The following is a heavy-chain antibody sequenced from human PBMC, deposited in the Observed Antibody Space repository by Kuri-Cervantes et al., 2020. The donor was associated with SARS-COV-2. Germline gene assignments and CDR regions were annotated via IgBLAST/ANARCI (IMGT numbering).Heavy chain of an antibody. CDR2: ISYDGSDK. V-gene: IGHV3-30*03. CDR3: ARGAAAADYFLYGMDV. Sequence: GGSLRLSCAASGFTFSNFGMHWVRQAPGKGLEWVTLISYDGSDKYYADSVKGRFTISRDNSKSTLFLQMNGLRAEDTAEYYCARGAAAADYFLYGMDVWGRGTTVTVSS. CDR1: GFTFSNFG. D-gene: IGHD6-13*01. J-gene: IGHJ6*02.